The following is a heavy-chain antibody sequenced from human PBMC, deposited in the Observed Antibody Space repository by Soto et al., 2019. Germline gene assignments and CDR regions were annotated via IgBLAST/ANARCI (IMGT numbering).Heavy chain of an antibody. CDR1: GFTFSSYA. D-gene: IGHD3-3*01. CDR2: ISSSGSTI. J-gene: IGHJ6*02. CDR3: ASKYDFWSGYHDYGMDV. Sequence: PGGSLRLSCAASGFTFSSYAMHWVRQAPGKGLEWVSYISSSGSTIYYADSVKGRFTISRDNAKNSLYLQMNSLRAEDTAVYYCASKYDFWSGYHDYGMDVWGQGTTVTVSS. V-gene: IGHV3-48*03.